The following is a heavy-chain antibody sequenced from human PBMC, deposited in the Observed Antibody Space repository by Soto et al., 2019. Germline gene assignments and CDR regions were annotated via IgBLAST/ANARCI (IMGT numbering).Heavy chain of an antibody. D-gene: IGHD6-13*01. CDR1: GFTFSSYW. CDR2: IKQDGSEK. J-gene: IGHJ6*02. V-gene: IGHV3-7*05. CDR3: ARANHIAAAGIDYYYGMDV. Sequence: GSLRLSCAASGFTFSSYWMSWVRQAPGKGLEWVANIKQDGSEKYYVDSVKGRFTISRDNAKNSLYLQMNSLRAEDTAVYYCARANHIAAAGIDYYYGMDVWGQGTTVTVSS.